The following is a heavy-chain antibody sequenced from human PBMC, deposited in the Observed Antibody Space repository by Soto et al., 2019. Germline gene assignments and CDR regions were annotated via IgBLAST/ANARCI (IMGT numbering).Heavy chain of an antibody. CDR3: ARGGSNWEGY. J-gene: IGHJ4*02. D-gene: IGHD3-16*01. CDR2: IYHSGST. V-gene: IGHV4-38-2*01. Sequence: QVQLQESGPGLVKPSETLSLTCAVSGYSISSGYYWGWIRQPPGKGLEWIGSIYHSGSTYYNPSLNSRVTISVDTSKNQFSLKLSSVTAADTAVYYCARGGSNWEGYWGQGTLVTVSS. CDR1: GYSISSGYY.